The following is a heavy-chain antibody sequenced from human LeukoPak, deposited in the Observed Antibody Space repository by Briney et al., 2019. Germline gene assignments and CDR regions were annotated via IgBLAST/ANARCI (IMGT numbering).Heavy chain of an antibody. D-gene: IGHD3-22*01. V-gene: IGHV4-4*07. J-gene: IGHJ4*02. CDR3: ARDSYYYDSSGYRTLDY. Sequence: SETLSLTCTVSGGSISSYYWSWIRQPAGKGLEWIGRIYTSGSTNYNPSLKSRVTMSVDTSKNQFSLKLSSVTAADTAVYYCARDSYYYDSSGYRTLDYWGQGTLVTVSS. CDR2: IYTSGST. CDR1: GGSISSYY.